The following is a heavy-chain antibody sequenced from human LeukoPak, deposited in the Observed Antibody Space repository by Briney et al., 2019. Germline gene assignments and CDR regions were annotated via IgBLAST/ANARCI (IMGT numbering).Heavy chain of an antibody. J-gene: IGHJ4*02. V-gene: IGHV4-59*01. CDR2: IYYRVTS. D-gene: IGHD3-10*01. CDR3: ARAVGGDGSGSL. CDR1: GDYISTYY. Sequence: PSETLSLTCTVSGDYISTYYWSWIRQPPGKGLEWIGYIYYRVTSDYNPSLKSRVTMSVDMSTRQISLKLSSVTAADTAVYYCARAVGGDGSGSLWGPGTLVTVSS.